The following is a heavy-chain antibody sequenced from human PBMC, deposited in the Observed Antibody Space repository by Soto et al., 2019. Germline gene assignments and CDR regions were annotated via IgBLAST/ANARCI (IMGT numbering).Heavy chain of an antibody. D-gene: IGHD4-4*01. J-gene: IGHJ6*02. Sequence: PSETLSLTCTVSGGSISSSSYYWGWLRQPPGKGLEWIGSIYYSGSTYYNPSLKSRVTISVDTSKNQYSLKLSSVTAADTAVYYCARHLPTTAYYYYGMDVWGQGTTVTVSS. CDR2: IYYSGST. CDR1: GGSISSSSYY. V-gene: IGHV4-39*01. CDR3: ARHLPTTAYYYYGMDV.